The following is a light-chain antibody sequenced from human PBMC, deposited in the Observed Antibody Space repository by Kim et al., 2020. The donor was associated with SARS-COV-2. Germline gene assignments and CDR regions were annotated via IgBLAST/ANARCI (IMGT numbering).Light chain of an antibody. CDR2: GAS. CDR3: QQYGSSPST. J-gene: IGKJ5*01. V-gene: IGKV3-20*01. Sequence: EIVLTQSPGTLSLSPGERATLSCRASQGVSSYLAWYQQKPGQAPRLLIYGASSKATGIPDRFSGSGSATDFTLTIGRLEPEDFAVYYFQQYGSSPSTFGQGTRLEIK. CDR1: QGVSSY.